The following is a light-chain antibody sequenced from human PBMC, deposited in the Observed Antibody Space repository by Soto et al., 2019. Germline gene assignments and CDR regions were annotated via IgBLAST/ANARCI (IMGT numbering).Light chain of an antibody. V-gene: IGLV1-47*01. Sequence: QSMLTQPPSASGTPGQRVTISCSGSTSNIGSNYVYWYQQLPGTAPKLLISTHNERPSGVPDRFSASKSGTSASLAISGLRSADEAAYYCASWDDSLSASVFGTGTKVTVL. J-gene: IGLJ1*01. CDR1: TSNIGSNY. CDR2: THN. CDR3: ASWDDSLSASV.